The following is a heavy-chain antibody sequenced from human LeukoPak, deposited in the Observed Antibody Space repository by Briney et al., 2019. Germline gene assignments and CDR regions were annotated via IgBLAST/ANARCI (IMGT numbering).Heavy chain of an antibody. V-gene: IGHV4-39*01. CDR3: ARRRDGYNQGYFDY. D-gene: IGHD5-24*01. J-gene: IGHJ4*02. Sequence: SETLSLTCTVSGGSISSSSYYWGWIRQPPGKGQESIGSIYYSGSTYYNPSLKSRVTISVDTSKNQFSLKLSSVTAADTAVYYCARRRDGYNQGYFDYWGQGTLVTVSS. CDR1: GGSISSSSYY. CDR2: IYYSGST.